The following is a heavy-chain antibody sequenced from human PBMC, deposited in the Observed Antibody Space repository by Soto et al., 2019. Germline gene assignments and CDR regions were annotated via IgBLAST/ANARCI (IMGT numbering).Heavy chain of an antibody. J-gene: IGHJ5*02. Sequence: LSLTCTVSGGSISSYYWSWIRQPPGKGLEWIGYIYYSGSTNYNPSLKSRVTISVDTSKNQFSLKLSSVTAADTAVYYCASVLRGYCSGGSCHNWFDPWGQGTLVTVSS. CDR3: ASVLRGYCSGGSCHNWFDP. V-gene: IGHV4-59*01. D-gene: IGHD2-15*01. CDR2: IYYSGST. CDR1: GGSISSYY.